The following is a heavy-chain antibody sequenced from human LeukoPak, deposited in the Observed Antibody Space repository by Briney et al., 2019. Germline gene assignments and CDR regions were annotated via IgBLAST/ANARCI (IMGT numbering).Heavy chain of an antibody. V-gene: IGHV4-34*01. Sequence: SETLSLTCAVYGGSFSGYYWSWIRQPPGQGLERIGEINHSGSTNYNPSLKSRVTISVDTSKNQFSLKLSSVTAADTAVYYCARGGSYFHYYYYMDVWGKGTTVTVSS. CDR2: INHSGST. D-gene: IGHD1-26*01. J-gene: IGHJ6*03. CDR1: GGSFSGYY. CDR3: ARGGSYFHYYYYMDV.